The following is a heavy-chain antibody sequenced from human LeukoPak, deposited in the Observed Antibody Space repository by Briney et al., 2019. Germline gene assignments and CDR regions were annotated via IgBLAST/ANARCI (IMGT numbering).Heavy chain of an antibody. J-gene: IGHJ4*02. CDR3: VGDQVDNTGYLR. CDR2: INGDGRTT. V-gene: IGHV3-64D*06. D-gene: IGHD3-22*01. Sequence: GGSLRLSCAASGFTFSSYAMHWVRQAPGKGLEYVSVINGDGRTTYYIDSVKGRFTISRDNSKNTLYLQMSSLSTEDTAVYYCVGDQVDNTGYLRWGQGTRVTVSA. CDR1: GFTFSSYA.